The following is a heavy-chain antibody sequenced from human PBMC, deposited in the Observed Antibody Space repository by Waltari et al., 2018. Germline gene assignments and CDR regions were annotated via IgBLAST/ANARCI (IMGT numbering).Heavy chain of an antibody. D-gene: IGHD3-10*01. CDR3: ARDGSTMVQGVIFDYYGMDV. CDR2: IYHSGST. V-gene: IGHV4-4*02. Sequence: QVQLQESGPGLVKPSGTLSLTCAVSGGSISSSNWWSWVRQPPGKGLEWIGEIYHSGSTNYNPSLKSRVTISVDKSKNQFSLKLSSVTAADTAVYYCARDGSTMVQGVIFDYYGMDVWGQGTTVTVSS. CDR1: GGSISSSNW. J-gene: IGHJ6*02.